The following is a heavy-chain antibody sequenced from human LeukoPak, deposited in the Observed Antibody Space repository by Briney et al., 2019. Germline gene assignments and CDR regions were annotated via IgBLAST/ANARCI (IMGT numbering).Heavy chain of an antibody. CDR2: IYSGGST. CDR3: ARQSRYCSSTSCPRGAFDI. J-gene: IGHJ3*02. CDR1: GFTVSSNY. D-gene: IGHD2-2*01. Sequence: GGSLRLSCAASGFTVSSNYMSWVRPAPGKGLAWVSVIYSGGSTYYADSVKGRFTISRDNSKNTLYLQMNSLRAEDTAVYYCARQSRYCSSTSCPRGAFDIWGQGTMVTVSS. V-gene: IGHV3-66*02.